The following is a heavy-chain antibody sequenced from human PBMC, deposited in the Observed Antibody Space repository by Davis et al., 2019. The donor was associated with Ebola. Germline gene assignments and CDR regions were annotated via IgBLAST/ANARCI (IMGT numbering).Heavy chain of an antibody. CDR1: GYTYTSSG. D-gene: IGHD3-10*01. Sequence: SEKVSCKASGYTYTSSGISWVRHAPGQGLEWMGWISAYNGNTNYAQKLQGRVTMTTDTSTSTAYMELRSLRSDDTAVYYCARGITMIRENWFDPWGQVTLVTVSS. CDR2: ISAYNGNT. CDR3: ARGITMIRENWFDP. V-gene: IGHV1-18*04. J-gene: IGHJ5*02.